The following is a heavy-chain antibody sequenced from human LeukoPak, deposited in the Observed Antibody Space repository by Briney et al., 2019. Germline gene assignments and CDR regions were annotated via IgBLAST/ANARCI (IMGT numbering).Heavy chain of an antibody. CDR1: GGTFSSYA. Sequence: SVKVSCKASGGTFSSYAISWVRQAPGQGLEWMGRIIPILGIANYAQKFQGRVTITADKSTSTAYMELSSLRSEDTAVYYCARPQDILTGYYNITYYYGMDVWGQGTTVTVSS. J-gene: IGHJ6*02. V-gene: IGHV1-69*04. CDR2: IIPILGIA. D-gene: IGHD3-9*01. CDR3: ARPQDILTGYYNITYYYGMDV.